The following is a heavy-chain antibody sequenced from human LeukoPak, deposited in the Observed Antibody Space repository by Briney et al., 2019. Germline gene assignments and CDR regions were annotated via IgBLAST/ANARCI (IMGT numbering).Heavy chain of an antibody. CDR1: GFTFDDYA. D-gene: IGHD6-13*01. CDR3: AKVGREYSSSWYYFDY. J-gene: IGHJ4*02. V-gene: IGHV3-43D*03. CDR2: ISWDGGST. Sequence: GGSLRLSCAASGFTFDDYAMYWVRQAPGKGLEWVSLISWDGGSTYYADSVKGRFTISRDNSKNSLYLQMNSLRAEDTALYYCAKVGREYSSSWYYFDYWGQGTLVTVSS.